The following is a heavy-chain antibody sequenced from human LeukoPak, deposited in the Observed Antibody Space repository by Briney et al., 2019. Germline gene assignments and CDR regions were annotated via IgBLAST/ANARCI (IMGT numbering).Heavy chain of an antibody. CDR3: ARDPNGDYIGAFDM. J-gene: IGHJ3*02. CDR1: GFIFSNYA. D-gene: IGHD4-17*01. CDR2: IRGSGGGT. Sequence: GGSLRLSCAASGFIFSNYALMWLRQSPGRGLEWVSAIRGSGGGTFYADSVKGRFTISRDNSKNTLYLQMNGLRAEDTAVYYCARDPNGDYIGAFDMWGRGTLVTVSS. V-gene: IGHV3-23*01.